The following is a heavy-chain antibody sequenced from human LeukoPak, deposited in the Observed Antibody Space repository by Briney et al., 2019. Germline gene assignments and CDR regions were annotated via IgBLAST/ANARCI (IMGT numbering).Heavy chain of an antibody. D-gene: IGHD5-12*01. Sequence: SVKVSCKASGGTFSSYAISWVRQAPGQGLEWMGGIIPIFGTANYAQKFQGRVTITADESTSTAYMELSSLRSEDTAVYCCARTDGQVATMPLYYYYGMDVWGKGTTVTVSS. CDR2: IIPIFGTA. CDR3: ARTDGQVATMPLYYYYGMDV. CDR1: GGTFSSYA. J-gene: IGHJ6*04. V-gene: IGHV1-69*13.